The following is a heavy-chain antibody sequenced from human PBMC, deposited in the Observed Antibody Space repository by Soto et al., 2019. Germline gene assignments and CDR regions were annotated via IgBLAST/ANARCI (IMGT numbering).Heavy chain of an antibody. CDR3: ARGRYVDY. Sequence: QVPLVQSGAEVRKPGASVKVSCKGSGYTFTTYGITWVRQAPGQGLEWMGWISAHNDNTNYAQKVQGRVTVTRDTSTSTAYMELRNLRSDDTAVYYCARGRYVDYWGQGALVTVSS. CDR1: GYTFTTYG. V-gene: IGHV1-18*01. CDR2: ISAHNDNT. D-gene: IGHD1-1*01. J-gene: IGHJ4*02.